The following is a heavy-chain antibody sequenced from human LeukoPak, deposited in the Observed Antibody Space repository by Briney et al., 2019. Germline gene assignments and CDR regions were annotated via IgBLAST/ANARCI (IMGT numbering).Heavy chain of an antibody. J-gene: IGHJ5*02. CDR2: ISGSGSTI. D-gene: IGHD6-13*01. V-gene: IGHV3-23*01. CDR3: ARGIAAAAELWFDP. CDR1: GFTFNNYA. Sequence: GGSLRLSCAASGFTFNNYAMSWVRQAPGKGLEWVSAISGSGSTIYYADSVKGRFTISRDNAKNTLYLQMNSLRAEDTAVYYCARGIAAAAELWFDPWGQGTLVTVSS.